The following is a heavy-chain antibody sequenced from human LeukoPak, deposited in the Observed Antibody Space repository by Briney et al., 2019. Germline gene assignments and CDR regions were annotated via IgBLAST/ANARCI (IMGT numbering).Heavy chain of an antibody. J-gene: IGHJ6*03. CDR1: GFTFSSYW. V-gene: IGHV3-7*01. CDR3: ARDNGGGFGELFFSYYYYYMDV. D-gene: IGHD3-10*01. Sequence: GGSLRLSCAASGFTFSSYWMSWVRQAPGKGLEWVANIKQDGREKYYVDSVKGRFTISRDNAKNSLYLQMNSLRAEDTAVYYCARDNGGGFGELFFSYYYYYMDVWGKGTTVTVSS. CDR2: IKQDGREK.